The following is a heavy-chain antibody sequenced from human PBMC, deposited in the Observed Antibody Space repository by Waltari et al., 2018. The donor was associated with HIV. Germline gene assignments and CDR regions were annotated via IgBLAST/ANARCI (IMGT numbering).Heavy chain of an antibody. D-gene: IGHD2-2*01. J-gene: IGHJ3*02. CDR3: ARDSVIVVVPAAIFDAFDI. V-gene: IGHV6-1*01. CDR2: TYYRSKWYN. Sequence: QVQLQQSGPGLVKPSQTLSLTCPISGDSVSSHSAAWTWIRQSPSRGLEWLGRTYYRSKWYNDYAVSVKSRITINPDTSKNQFSLQLNSVTPEDTAVYYCARDSVIVVVPAAIFDAFDIWGQGTMVTVSS. CDR1: GDSVSSHSAA.